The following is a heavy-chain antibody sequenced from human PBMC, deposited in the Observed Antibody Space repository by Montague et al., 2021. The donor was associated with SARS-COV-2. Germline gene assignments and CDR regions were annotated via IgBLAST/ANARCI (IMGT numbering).Heavy chain of an antibody. CDR3: ARDDYDILTGPFDY. D-gene: IGHD3-9*01. CDR1: GFTFSSYA. Sequence: SLRLSCAASGFTFSSYAMHWVRQAPGKGLEWVAAISYDGSNKYYADSVKVRFTISRDNSKNTLYVQMNSLRAEDTAVYYCARDDYDILTGPFDYWGQGTLVTVSS. CDR2: ISYDGSNK. J-gene: IGHJ4*02. V-gene: IGHV3-30*04.